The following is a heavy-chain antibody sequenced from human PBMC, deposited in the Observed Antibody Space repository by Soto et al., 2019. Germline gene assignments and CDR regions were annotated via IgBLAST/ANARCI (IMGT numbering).Heavy chain of an antibody. J-gene: IGHJ4*02. CDR2: TYYRSKWYN. Sequence: SQTLSLTCAISGDSVSSNSAAWNWIRQSPSRGLEWLGRTYYRSKWYNDYAVSVKSRITINPDTSKNQFALQLNSVTPEDTAVYYCESGYSSSWYQVQFDYWGQGTLVTVSS. CDR3: ESGYSSSWYQVQFDY. V-gene: IGHV6-1*01. CDR1: GDSVSSNSAA. D-gene: IGHD6-13*01.